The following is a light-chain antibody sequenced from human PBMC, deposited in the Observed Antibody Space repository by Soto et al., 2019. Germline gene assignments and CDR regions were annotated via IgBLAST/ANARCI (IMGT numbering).Light chain of an antibody. CDR2: DVS. V-gene: IGLV2-14*01. CDR3: SSYTSSSTLYV. J-gene: IGLJ1*01. CDR1: SSDVGSYNY. Sequence: QSALTQPASVSGSPGQWITISCTGTSSDVGSYNYVSWYQQHPGKAPKLMIYDVSNRPSGVSNRFSGSKSGNTASLTISGLQAEDEADYYCSSYTSSSTLYVFGTGTKVTVL.